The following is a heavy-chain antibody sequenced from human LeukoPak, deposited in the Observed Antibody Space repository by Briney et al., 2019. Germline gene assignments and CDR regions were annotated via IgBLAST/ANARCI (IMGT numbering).Heavy chain of an antibody. V-gene: IGHV3-73*01. CDR1: GFTFSGSG. CDR3: SRPWDS. Sequence: GGSLRLSCAASGFTFSGSGIDWVRQASGKGLEWVGRIRNKANNYGTAYAVSVKGRFTISRDDSKNTAYLQMGSLKTEDTAVYYCSRPWDSWGQGTLVTVSS. J-gene: IGHJ4*02. CDR2: IRNKANNYGT.